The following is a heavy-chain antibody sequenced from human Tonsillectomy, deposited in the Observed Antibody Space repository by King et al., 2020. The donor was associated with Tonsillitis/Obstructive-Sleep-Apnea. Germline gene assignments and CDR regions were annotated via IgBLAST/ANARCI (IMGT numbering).Heavy chain of an antibody. CDR2: IDPSDSYV. D-gene: IGHD5-18*01. CDR3: ARIVDTAMASDHYYGMDV. CDR1: GYSFTSYW. V-gene: IGHV5-10-1*03. Sequence: VQLVESGAEVKKPGESLRISCKGSGYSFTSYWISWVRQMPGKGLEWMGRIDPSDSYVNYSPSFQGPFIISADKSISTAYLQWSSLKASDTAIYYCARIVDTAMASDHYYGMDVWGQGTTITVSS. J-gene: IGHJ6*02.